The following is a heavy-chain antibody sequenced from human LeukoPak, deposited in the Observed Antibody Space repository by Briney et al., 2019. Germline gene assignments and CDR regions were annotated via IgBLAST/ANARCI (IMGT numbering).Heavy chain of an antibody. D-gene: IGHD1-14*01. CDR1: GGSISGSSYY. Sequence: SGTLSLTCTVSGGSISGSSYYWGWIRQPPGKGLEWIGSIYYSGSTYYNPSLKSRVTISVDTSKNQFSLKLSSVTAADTAVYYCARPSGGDVSTGEWFDPWGQGTLVTVSS. CDR3: ARPSGGDVSTGEWFDP. CDR2: IYYSGST. J-gene: IGHJ5*02. V-gene: IGHV4-39*01.